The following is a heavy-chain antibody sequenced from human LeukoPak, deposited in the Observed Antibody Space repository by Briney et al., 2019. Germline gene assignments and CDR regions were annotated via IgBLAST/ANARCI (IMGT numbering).Heavy chain of an antibody. D-gene: IGHD4-17*01. CDR3: ARRNYGDWSFDY. CDR2: IYPGDSET. CDR1: GYSFSSHW. V-gene: IGHV5-51*01. Sequence: GESLKVSCKGSGYSFSSHWIAWVRQVPGKGLEWMGIIYPGDSETRYRPSFQGQVTISADKSITTAYLQWNSLKASDTAMYYCARRNYGDWSFDYWGQGTLVTLSS. J-gene: IGHJ4*02.